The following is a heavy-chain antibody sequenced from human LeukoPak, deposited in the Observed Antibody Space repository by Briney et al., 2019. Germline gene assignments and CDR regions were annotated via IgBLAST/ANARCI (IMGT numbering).Heavy chain of an antibody. CDR2: INPNSGGT. J-gene: IGHJ4*02. Sequence: ASVKVSCKASGYTFTGYYMRWVRQAPGQGLEWMGWINPNSGGTNYAQKFQGRVTMTRDTSISTAYMELSRLRSDDTAVYYCARNFYDILTGYYEDYFDYWGQGTLVTVSS. CDR3: ARNFYDILTGYYEDYFDY. CDR1: GYTFTGYY. V-gene: IGHV1-2*02. D-gene: IGHD3-9*01.